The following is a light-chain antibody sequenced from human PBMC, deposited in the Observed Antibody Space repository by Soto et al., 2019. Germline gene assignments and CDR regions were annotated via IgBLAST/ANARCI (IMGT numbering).Light chain of an antibody. CDR1: QGISSY. Sequence: DIQLTQSPSFLSASVGDRVTITCRASQGISSYLAWYQQEPGKAPKLLMYVASTLQSGVPSRFSGSGSGTEFTLTISSLQPEDFATYYCQQLNSYPLTCGGGTKVEIK. CDR3: QQLNSYPLT. J-gene: IGKJ4*01. CDR2: VAS. V-gene: IGKV1-9*01.